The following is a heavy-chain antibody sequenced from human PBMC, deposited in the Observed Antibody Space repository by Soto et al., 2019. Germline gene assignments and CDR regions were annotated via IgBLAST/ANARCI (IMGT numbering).Heavy chain of an antibody. CDR2: IYWDDDK. V-gene: IGHV2-5*02. D-gene: IGHD5-18*01. CDR1: GFSLTTSGVG. Sequence: QITLKESGPTRVRPTQTLALTCTFSGFSLTTSGVGVGWIRKTPGKALEWLAVIYWDDDKGYSPSLKSRLTITKDTSKNQVVLTMADMDPVDTATYFCAHRGYMYGNWDHGYFDYWGQGTLVTVSS. CDR3: AHRGYMYGNWDHGYFDY. J-gene: IGHJ4*02.